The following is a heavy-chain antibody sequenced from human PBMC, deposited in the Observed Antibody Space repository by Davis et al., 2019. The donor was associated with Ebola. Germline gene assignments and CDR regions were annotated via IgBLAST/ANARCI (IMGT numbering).Heavy chain of an antibody. J-gene: IGHJ6*02. Sequence: ASVKVSCKASGYTFTSYGINWVRQATGQGLEWMGWMNPNSGNTGYAQKFQGRVTITRDTSITTAYMELSSLRSEDTAVYYCARGAPYYGMDVWGQGTTVTVSS. CDR2: MNPNSGNT. CDR3: ARGAPYYGMDV. CDR1: GYTFTSYG. V-gene: IGHV1-8*03.